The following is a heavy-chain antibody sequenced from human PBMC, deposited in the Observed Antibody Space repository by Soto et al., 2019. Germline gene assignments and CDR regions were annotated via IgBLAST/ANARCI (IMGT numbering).Heavy chain of an antibody. D-gene: IGHD2-8*01. V-gene: IGHV4-59*11. CDR2: IYYRGNT. Sequence: QVQLQESGPGLVTPSETLSLTGTVCGGSISTHYWSWIRQPPGKGLVWIGHIYYRGNTNYKPSLKCRVTLSGDTSTTQISLKSSSVTGAYPAAYYCTRANRYAEYWGQGTLVSVSS. J-gene: IGHJ4*02. CDR3: TRANRYAEY. CDR1: GGSISTHY.